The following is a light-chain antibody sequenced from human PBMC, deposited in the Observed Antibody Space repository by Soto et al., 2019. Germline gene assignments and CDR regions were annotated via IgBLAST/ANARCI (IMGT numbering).Light chain of an antibody. CDR1: QSISSW. J-gene: IGKJ3*01. CDR2: DAS. V-gene: IGKV1-5*01. Sequence: DIQMTQSPSTLSASVGDRVTITCRASQSISSWLAWYQQKPGTAPKLLIFDASTLESGVPSRFSGSGSGTEFTLTISSLQPDDFATYFCQQYEGNPTFGPGTKVDI. CDR3: QQYEGNPT.